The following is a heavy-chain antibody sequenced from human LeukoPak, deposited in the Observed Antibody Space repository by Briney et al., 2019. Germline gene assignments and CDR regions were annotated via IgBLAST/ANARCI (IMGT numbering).Heavy chain of an antibody. D-gene: IGHD3-22*01. J-gene: IGHJ6*02. CDR1: GYTFTSYG. V-gene: IGHV1-18*01. CDR2: ISAYNGNT. CDR3: ARERSVGDSSGYYSYYYGMDV. Sequence: ASVKVSCKASGYTFTSYGISWVRQAPGQGLEWMGWISAYNGNTNYAQKLQGRVTMTTDTSTSTAYMELRSLRSDDPAVYYCARERSVGDSSGYYSYYYGMDVWGQGTTVTVSS.